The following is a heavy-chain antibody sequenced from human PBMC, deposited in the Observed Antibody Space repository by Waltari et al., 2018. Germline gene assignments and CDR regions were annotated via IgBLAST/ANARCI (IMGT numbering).Heavy chain of an antibody. V-gene: IGHV4-59*01. CDR1: GGSIRSYY. D-gene: IGHD6-13*01. CDR3: ARGMAIAAAQYYFDY. J-gene: IGHJ4*02. CDR2: IYYSGST. Sequence: QVQLQESGPGLVKPSETLSLPCTVSGGSIRSYYWSWLRQPPGKGLEWIGYIYYSGSTNYNPSHKSRVTISVDTSKNQFSLKLSSVTAADTAVYYCARGMAIAAAQYYFDYGGQGTLVTVSS.